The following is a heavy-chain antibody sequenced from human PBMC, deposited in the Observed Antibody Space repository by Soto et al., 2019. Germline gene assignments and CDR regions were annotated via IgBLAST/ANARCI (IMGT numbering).Heavy chain of an antibody. V-gene: IGHV1-69*13. J-gene: IGHJ5*02. CDR1: GGTFSSYA. D-gene: IGHD3-10*01. CDR3: ARIEWGSGSYPTP. Sequence: SVKVSCKASGGTFSSYAISWVRQAPGQGLEWMGGIIPIFGTANYAQKFQGRVTMTADESTSTAYMELRSLRSDDTAVYYCARIEWGSGSYPTPWGQGTLVTVSS. CDR2: IIPIFGTA.